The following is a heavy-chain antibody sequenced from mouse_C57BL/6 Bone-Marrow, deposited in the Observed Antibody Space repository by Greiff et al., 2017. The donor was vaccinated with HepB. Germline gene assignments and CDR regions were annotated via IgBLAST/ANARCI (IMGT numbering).Heavy chain of an antibody. J-gene: IGHJ2*01. CDR1: GYTFTSYW. CDR3: ARTPLLYYFDY. Sequence: QVQLQQPGAELVRPGSSVKLSCKASGYTFTSYWMHWVKQRPIQGLEWIGNIDPSDSETHYNQKFKDKATLTVDKSSSTAYMQLSSLTSEDSAVYYCARTPLLYYFDYWGQGTTLTVSS. CDR2: IDPSDSET. D-gene: IGHD2-1*01. V-gene: IGHV1-52*01.